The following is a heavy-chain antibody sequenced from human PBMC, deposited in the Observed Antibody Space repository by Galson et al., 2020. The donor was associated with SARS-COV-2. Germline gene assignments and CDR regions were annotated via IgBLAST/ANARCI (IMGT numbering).Heavy chain of an antibody. D-gene: IGHD1-26*01. J-gene: IGHJ5*02. Sequence: GESLKISCAASGFTFSSYAMHWVRQAPGKGLEWVAVISYDGSNKYYADSVKGRFTISRDNSKNTLYLQMNSLRAEDTAVYYCARDLGGSSLPWGQGTLVTVSS. CDR3: ARDLGGSSLP. CDR1: GFTFSSYA. CDR2: ISYDGSNK. V-gene: IGHV3-30-3*01.